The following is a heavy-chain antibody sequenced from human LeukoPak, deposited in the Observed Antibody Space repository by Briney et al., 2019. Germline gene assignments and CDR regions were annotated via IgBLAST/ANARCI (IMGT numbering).Heavy chain of an antibody. J-gene: IGHJ4*02. Sequence: ASVKVSCKASGYTFTSYGISWVRQAPGQGLEWMGWISAYNGNTNYAQKLQGRVTMTTDTSTSTAYMELRSLRSDDTAVYFCARENFRYYDSSGYYGALDYWGQGTLVTVSS. V-gene: IGHV1-18*01. CDR1: GYTFTSYG. CDR3: ARENFRYYDSSGYYGALDY. CDR2: ISAYNGNT. D-gene: IGHD3-22*01.